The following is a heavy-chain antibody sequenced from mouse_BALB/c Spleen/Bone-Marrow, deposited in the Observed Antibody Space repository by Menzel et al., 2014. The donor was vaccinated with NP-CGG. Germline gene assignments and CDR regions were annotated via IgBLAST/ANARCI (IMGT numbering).Heavy chain of an antibody. D-gene: IGHD2-3*01. CDR3: ARSHGYYPYWYFDV. Sequence: GAELVKPGAPVKLSCKASGYTFTSYWMNWVKQRPGRGLEWIGRIDPSDSETHYNQKFKDKATLTVDKSSSTAYIQLSSLTSEDSAVYYCARSHGYYPYWYFDVWGAGTTVTVSS. J-gene: IGHJ1*01. CDR2: IDPSDSET. V-gene: IGHV1-69*02. CDR1: GYTFTSYW.